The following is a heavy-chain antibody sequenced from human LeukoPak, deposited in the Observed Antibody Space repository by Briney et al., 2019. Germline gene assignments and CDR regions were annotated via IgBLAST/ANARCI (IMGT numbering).Heavy chain of an antibody. CDR3: ARGYGRYFDY. J-gene: IGHJ4*02. V-gene: IGHV4-59*01. CDR2: IYYTGTT. D-gene: IGHD5-18*01. Sequence: SETLSLTCTVSNGSISSFYWSWIRQPPGKGLEWIGYIYYTGTTDYNPSLKSRVTISVDTSKNQFSLKLSSVTAADTAVYYCARGYGRYFDYWGQGTLVTVSS. CDR1: NGSISSFY.